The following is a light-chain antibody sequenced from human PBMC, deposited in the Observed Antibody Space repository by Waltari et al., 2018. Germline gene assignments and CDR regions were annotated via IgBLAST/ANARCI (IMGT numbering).Light chain of an antibody. V-gene: IGLV2-11*01. J-gene: IGLJ1*01. Sequence: QSALTQPRSVSGSPGQSVTISCTGTTSAVGGSPYVSWFQQHPGKAPKLIIYDLSERPSGVPDRFSGSKSDNTASLTISGLQAEDEADYYCCSYAGSYTYVFGSGTKVTVL. CDR1: TSAVGGSPY. CDR3: CSYAGSYTYV. CDR2: DLS.